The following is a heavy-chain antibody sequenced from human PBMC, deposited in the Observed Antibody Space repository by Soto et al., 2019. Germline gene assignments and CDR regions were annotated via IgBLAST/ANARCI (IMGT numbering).Heavy chain of an antibody. CDR3: ARDRDYYDSSCYFPCDI. V-gene: IGHV3-74*01. Sequence: GGSLRLSCAASGFTFSSYWMHWVRQAPGKGLVWVSRINSDGSSTSYADSVKGRFTISRDNAKNTLYLQMNSLRAEDTAVYYCARDRDYYDSSCYFPCDIWGQGTMVTVSS. J-gene: IGHJ3*02. CDR2: INSDGSST. D-gene: IGHD3-22*01. CDR1: GFTFSSYW.